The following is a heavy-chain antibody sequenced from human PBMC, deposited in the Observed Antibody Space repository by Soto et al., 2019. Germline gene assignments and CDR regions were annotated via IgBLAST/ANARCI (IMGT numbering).Heavy chain of an antibody. D-gene: IGHD3-22*01. Sequence: LSLTCTVSGDSITSNSYFWAWIRQPPGKGLEWIGSIYYSGSTYHNPSLKSRVTISVDRSSNQFSLKLTSVTAADTAVYYCARVDSSGFYYLDYWGQGTLVTVSS. J-gene: IGHJ4*02. CDR2: IYYSGST. V-gene: IGHV4-39*07. CDR1: GDSITSNSYF. CDR3: ARVDSSGFYYLDY.